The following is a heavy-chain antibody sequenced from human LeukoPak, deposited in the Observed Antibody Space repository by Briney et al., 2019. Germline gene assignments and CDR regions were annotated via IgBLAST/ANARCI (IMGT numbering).Heavy chain of an antibody. CDR2: INPSGGST. V-gene: IGHV1-46*01. CDR3: ARDLHSSGWLDPYRETVIDY. J-gene: IGHJ4*02. CDR1: GYTFTSYY. D-gene: IGHD6-19*01. Sequence: ASVKVSCMASGYTFTSYYMHWVRQAPGQGLEWMGIINPSGGSTSYAQKFQARVTMTRDTSTSTVYMELSSLRSEDTAVYYCARDLHSSGWLDPYRETVIDYWGQGTLVTVSS.